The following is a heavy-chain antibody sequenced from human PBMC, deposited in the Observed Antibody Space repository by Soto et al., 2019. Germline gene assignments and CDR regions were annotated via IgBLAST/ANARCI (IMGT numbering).Heavy chain of an antibody. Sequence: EVQLVESGGGLVQPGRSLRLSCAASGFTFHDYAMHWVRQVPGKGLEWVSSISWNSGNIGYADSVKGRFTISRDNAKNALYLQMNSLRAEDTALYYCVKDTWLVPLPKTSRTVGGYFDYWGQGTLVTVSS. V-gene: IGHV3-9*01. CDR1: GFTFHDYA. D-gene: IGHD2-2*01. CDR2: ISWNSGNI. CDR3: VKDTWLVPLPKTSRTVGGYFDY. J-gene: IGHJ4*02.